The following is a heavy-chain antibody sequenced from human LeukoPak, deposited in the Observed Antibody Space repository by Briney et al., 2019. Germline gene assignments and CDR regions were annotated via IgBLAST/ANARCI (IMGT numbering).Heavy chain of an antibody. CDR3: ARMFANLKLNFDY. Sequence: GGSLRLSCAASGFTFSSYWMSWVRQAPGKGLEWVANIKQDGSEKYYVDSVKGRFTISRDNAKNSLYLQMNSLRAEDTAVYYCARMFANLKLNFDYWGQGTLVTASS. D-gene: IGHD1-14*01. J-gene: IGHJ4*02. CDR2: IKQDGSEK. V-gene: IGHV3-7*01. CDR1: GFTFSSYW.